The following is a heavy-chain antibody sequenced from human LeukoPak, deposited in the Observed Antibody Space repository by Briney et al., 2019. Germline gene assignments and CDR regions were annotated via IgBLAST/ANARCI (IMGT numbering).Heavy chain of an antibody. CDR3: ARERKSSYDTLTGYYKSDAFDI. J-gene: IGHJ3*02. CDR2: ISAYNGNT. D-gene: IGHD3-9*01. Sequence: ASVKVSCKAAGYSLITYGISWVRQAPGQGLEWMGWISAYNGNTNYAQKLQGRVTVTTDTSTNTDYMELRSLRFDDTAVYYCARERKSSYDTLTGYYKSDAFDIWGQGTMVTVSS. V-gene: IGHV1-18*01. CDR1: GYSLITYG.